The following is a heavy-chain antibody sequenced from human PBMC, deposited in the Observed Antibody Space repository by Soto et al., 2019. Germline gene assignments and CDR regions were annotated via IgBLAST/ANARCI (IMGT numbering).Heavy chain of an antibody. Sequence: GGSLSLSCAASGFTFSNYAMSWVRQAPGKGLEWVSTIGSIGTTHYADSVKGRFTFSRENPKNTVFLKMNSLRAEDTAFYYCASRGRFYMDVWGKGPTVTVS. CDR2: IGSIGTT. CDR3: ASRGRFYMDV. V-gene: IGHV3-23*01. J-gene: IGHJ6*03. D-gene: IGHD3-16*01. CDR1: GFTFSNYA.